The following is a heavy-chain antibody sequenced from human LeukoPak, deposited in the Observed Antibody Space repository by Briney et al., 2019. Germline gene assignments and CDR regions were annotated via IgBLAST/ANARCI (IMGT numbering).Heavy chain of an antibody. J-gene: IGHJ4*02. Sequence: PSETLSLTCAVYGGSFSGYYWSGIRQPPGKGLEWIGEINHSGSTNYNPSLKSRVTISVDTSKNQFSLKLSSVTAADTAVYYCARSGQASSGHKSRGNDYWGQGTLVTVSS. CDR2: INHSGST. CDR3: ARSGQASSGHKSRGNDY. V-gene: IGHV4-34*01. CDR1: GGSFSGYY. D-gene: IGHD6-19*01.